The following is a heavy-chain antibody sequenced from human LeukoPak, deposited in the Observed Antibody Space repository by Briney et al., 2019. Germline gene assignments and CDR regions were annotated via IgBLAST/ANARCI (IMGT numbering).Heavy chain of an antibody. CDR2: TFYRSTWYN. Sequence: SQTLSLTCAISGDSVSSNTAAWNWIRQSPSRGLEWLGRTFYRSTWYNDYAVSVRSRITVNPDTSQNQFSLHVDSVTPEDTAVCYCAREVAGSWSFDIWGQGTFVTVSS. V-gene: IGHV6-1*01. J-gene: IGHJ3*02. D-gene: IGHD6-19*01. CDR1: GDSVSSNTAA. CDR3: AREVAGSWSFDI.